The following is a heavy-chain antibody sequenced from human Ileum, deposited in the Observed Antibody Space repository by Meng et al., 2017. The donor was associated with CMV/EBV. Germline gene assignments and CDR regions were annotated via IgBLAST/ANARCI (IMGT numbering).Heavy chain of an antibody. V-gene: IGHV3-23*01. Sequence: GGSLRLSCAASGFTFSSYAMSWVRQAPGKGREGVSAISGSGGSTYYADSVKGRFTISRDNSKNTLYLQMNSLRAEDTAVYYCAKAIKTTVTTAGYWGQGTLVTVSS. J-gene: IGHJ4*02. D-gene: IGHD4-17*01. CDR1: GFTFSSYA. CDR2: ISGSGGST. CDR3: AKAIKTTVTTAGY.